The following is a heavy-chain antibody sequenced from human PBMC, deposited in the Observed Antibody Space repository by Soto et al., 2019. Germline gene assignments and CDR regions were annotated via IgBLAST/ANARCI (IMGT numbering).Heavy chain of an antibody. J-gene: IGHJ6*02. CDR3: ASVRRGGYDSLRYYYGMDV. Sequence: QLQLQESGPGLVKPSETLSLTCTVSGGSISSSSYYWGWIRQPPGKGLEWIGSIYYSGSTYYNPSLKSRVTIPVDTXXNXFSXMLSSVTAADTAVYYCASVRRGGYDSLRYYYGMDVWGQGTTVTVSS. CDR2: IYYSGST. D-gene: IGHD5-12*01. V-gene: IGHV4-39*01. CDR1: GGSISSSSYY.